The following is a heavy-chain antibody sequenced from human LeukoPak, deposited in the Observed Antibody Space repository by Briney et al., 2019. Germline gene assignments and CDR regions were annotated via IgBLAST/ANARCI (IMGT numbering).Heavy chain of an antibody. D-gene: IGHD3-3*01. CDR1: GFTFSSYA. CDR3: AKRPDFWSGSPRFDP. Sequence: GGSLRLSCAASGFTFSSYAMSWVRQAPGKGLEWVSAVSGSGGSTYYADSVKGPFTISRDNSKNTLYLQMNSLRAEDTAVYYCAKRPDFWSGSPRFDPWGQGTLVTVSS. CDR2: VSGSGGST. V-gene: IGHV3-23*01. J-gene: IGHJ5*02.